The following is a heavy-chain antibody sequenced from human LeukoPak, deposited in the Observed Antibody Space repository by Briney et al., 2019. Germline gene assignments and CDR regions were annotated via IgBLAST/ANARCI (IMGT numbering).Heavy chain of an antibody. Sequence: PSETLSLPCTVSGGPISSSGYYWGWIRQPPGKGLEWIGRIYYCGSTNYNPSLKSRVTISVDTYKNQFSLKLSSVTGTDTAVYYCARAPGDFWSGYNTNWFDPWGQGTLVTVSS. CDR1: GGPISSSGYY. J-gene: IGHJ5*02. CDR2: IYYCGST. V-gene: IGHV4-39*07. CDR3: ARAPGDFWSGYNTNWFDP. D-gene: IGHD3-3*01.